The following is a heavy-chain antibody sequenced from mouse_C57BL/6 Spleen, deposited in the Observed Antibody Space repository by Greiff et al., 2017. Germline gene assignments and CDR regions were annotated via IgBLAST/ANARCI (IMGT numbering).Heavy chain of an antibody. Sequence: EVMLVESGGGLVQPGGSMKLSCVASGFTFSNYWMNWVRQSPEKGLEWVAQIRLKSDNYATHYAESVKGRFTISRDDSKSSVYLQMNNLRAEDTGIYYCTGPHYGHDWYFDVWGTGTTVTVSS. J-gene: IGHJ1*03. CDR1: GFTFSNYW. CDR3: TGPHYGHDWYFDV. V-gene: IGHV6-3*01. CDR2: IRLKSDNYAT. D-gene: IGHD1-1*02.